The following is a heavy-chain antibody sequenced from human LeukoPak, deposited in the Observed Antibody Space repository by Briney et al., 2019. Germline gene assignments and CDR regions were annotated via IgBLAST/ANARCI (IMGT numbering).Heavy chain of an antibody. V-gene: IGHV3-21*01. Sequence: GGSLRLSCAASGFTFSSYSMNWVRQAPGKGLEWVSSISSSSSYIYYADSVKGRFTISRDNAKNSLYLQMNSLRAEDTAVYYCAGSYDYGDARGAFDIWGQGTMVTVSS. CDR2: ISSSSSYI. CDR3: AGSYDYGDARGAFDI. J-gene: IGHJ3*02. D-gene: IGHD4-17*01. CDR1: GFTFSSYS.